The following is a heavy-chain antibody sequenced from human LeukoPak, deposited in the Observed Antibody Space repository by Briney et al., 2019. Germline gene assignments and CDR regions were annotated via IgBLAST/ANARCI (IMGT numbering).Heavy chain of an antibody. CDR2: INSDGSST. J-gene: IGHJ4*02. CDR3: LMYTNGWN. D-gene: IGHD6-19*01. CDR1: GFTFATYT. Sequence: GGSLRLSCTGAGFTFATYTFNWVRQAPGKGLVWVSRINSDGSSTTYADSVRGRFTISRDNAKNMLFLQMNSLRAEDTAMYYCLMYTNGWNWGQGALVTVSS. V-gene: IGHV3-74*01.